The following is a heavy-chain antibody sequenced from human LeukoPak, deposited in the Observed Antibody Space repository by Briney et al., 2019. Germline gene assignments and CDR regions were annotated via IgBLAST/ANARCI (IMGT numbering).Heavy chain of an antibody. Sequence: SVKVSCKASGGTFSSYAISWVRQAPGQGLEWMGEIIPIFGTANYAQKFQGRVTITTDESTSTAYMELSSLRSEDTAVYYCARVRLVVPAAMLEYYMDVWGKGTTVTVSS. CDR3: ARVRLVVPAAMLEYYMDV. J-gene: IGHJ6*03. CDR1: GGTFSSYA. V-gene: IGHV1-69*05. D-gene: IGHD2-2*01. CDR2: IIPIFGTA.